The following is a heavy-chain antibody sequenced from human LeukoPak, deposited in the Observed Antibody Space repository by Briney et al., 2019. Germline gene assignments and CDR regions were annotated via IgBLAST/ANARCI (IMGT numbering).Heavy chain of an antibody. CDR1: GFTFSSYA. CDR2: ISGTGNRT. CDR3: ARHFCSSTSCSN. Sequence: GGSLRLSCAASGFTFSSYAMGWVRQAPGKGLEWVSAISGTGNRTYYADSVKGRFTISRDNAKNSLYLQMNSLRAEDTAVYYCARHFCSSTSCSNWGQGTLVTVSS. J-gene: IGHJ4*02. D-gene: IGHD2-2*01. V-gene: IGHV3-23*01.